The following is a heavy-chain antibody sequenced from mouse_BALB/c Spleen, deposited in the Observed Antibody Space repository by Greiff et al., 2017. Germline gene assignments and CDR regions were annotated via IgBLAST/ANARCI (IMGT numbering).Heavy chain of an antibody. J-gene: IGHJ2*01. V-gene: IGHV1-7*01. CDR2: INPSTGYT. D-gene: IGHD1-1*01. CDR1: GYTFTSYW. CDR3: ARFITTVGDY. Sequence: QVQLQQSGAELAKPGASVKMSCKASGYTFTSYWMHWVKQRPGQGLEWIGYINPSTGYTEYNQKFKDKATLTADKSSSTAYMQLSDLTSEDSAVYYCARFITTVGDYWGQGTTLTVSS.